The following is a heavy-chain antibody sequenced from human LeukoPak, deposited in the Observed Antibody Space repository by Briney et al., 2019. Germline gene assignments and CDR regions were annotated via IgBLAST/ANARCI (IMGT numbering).Heavy chain of an antibody. V-gene: IGHV4-59*08. CDR2: IYYSGST. J-gene: IGHJ6*02. CDR3: ARLGGGSYGYYYHYGMDV. CDR1: GGSISSYY. Sequence: PSETLSLTCTVSGGSISSYYWSWIRQPPGKGLEWIGYIYYSGSTNYNPSLKSRVTISVDTSKNQFSLKLSSVTAADTAVYYCARLGGGSYGYYYHYGMDVWGQGTTVTVSS. D-gene: IGHD1-26*01.